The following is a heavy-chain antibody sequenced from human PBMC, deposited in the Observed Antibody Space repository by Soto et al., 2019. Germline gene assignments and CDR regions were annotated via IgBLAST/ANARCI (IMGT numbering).Heavy chain of an antibody. Sequence: QVQLQESGPGLVKPSQTLSLTCTVSGGSISSGDYYWSWIRQPPGKGLEWIGSIYYSGSTYYNPSIMSRVTKPVDTSYNQFSLKLSSVTAADTAVYYCARDNYYYYGMDVWGQGTTVTVSS. V-gene: IGHV4-30-4*01. CDR3: ARDNYYYYGMDV. J-gene: IGHJ6*02. CDR2: IYYSGST. CDR1: GGSISSGDYY.